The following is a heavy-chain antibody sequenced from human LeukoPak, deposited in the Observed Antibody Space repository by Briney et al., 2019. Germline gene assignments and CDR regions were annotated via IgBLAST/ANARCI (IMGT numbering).Heavy chain of an antibody. Sequence: GGSLRLSCAASGFTFSSYSMNWVRQAPGKGLEWVSSISSSSSYIYYADSVKGRFTISRDNAKNSLYLQMNSLRAEDTAVYYCARDRPSYDFWSGYPAPYYFDYWDQGTLVTVSS. CDR3: ARDRPSYDFWSGYPAPYYFDY. J-gene: IGHJ4*02. V-gene: IGHV3-21*01. D-gene: IGHD3-3*01. CDR2: ISSSSSYI. CDR1: GFTFSSYS.